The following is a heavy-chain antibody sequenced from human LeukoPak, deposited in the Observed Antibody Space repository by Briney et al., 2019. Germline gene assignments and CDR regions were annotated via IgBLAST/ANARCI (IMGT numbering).Heavy chain of an antibody. D-gene: IGHD3-3*01. CDR3: AKDTSVEWLSLDY. CDR2: ISYDGSNK. V-gene: IGHV3-30-3*01. J-gene: IGHJ4*02. CDR1: GFTFSSYA. Sequence: PGGSLRLSCAASGFTFSSYAMHWVRQAPGKGLEWVAVISYDGSNKYYADSVKGRFTISRDNSKNTLYMQMNSLRREDTAVYYYAKDTSVEWLSLDYWGQGTPVTVPS.